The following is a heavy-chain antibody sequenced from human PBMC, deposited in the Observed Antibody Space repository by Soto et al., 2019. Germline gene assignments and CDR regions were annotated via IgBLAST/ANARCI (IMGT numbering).Heavy chain of an antibody. V-gene: IGHV5-51*01. CDR1: GYSFTSYW. CDR2: IYPGDSDT. J-gene: IGHJ6*02. Sequence: PGESLKISCKGSGYSFTSYWIGWVRQMPGKGLEWMGIIYPGDSDTRYSPSFQGQVTISADKSISTAYLQWSSLKASDTAMYYCARGWRETYYDFWSGYPPDYYYYGMDVWGQGTTVTVSS. CDR3: ARGWRETYYDFWSGYPPDYYYYGMDV. D-gene: IGHD3-3*01.